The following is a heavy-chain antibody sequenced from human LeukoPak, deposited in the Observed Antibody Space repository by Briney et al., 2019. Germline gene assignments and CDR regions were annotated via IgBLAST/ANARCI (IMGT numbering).Heavy chain of an antibody. J-gene: IGHJ4*02. V-gene: IGHV3-21*01. CDR2: ISSSSSYI. CDR1: GFTFSSYS. Sequence: GSLRLSCAASGFTFSSYSMNWVRQAPGKGLEWVSSISSSSSYIYYADSVKGRFTISRDSAKNSLYLQMNSLRAEDTAVYYCARGHLDYDILTGYSYWGQGTLVTVSS. CDR3: ARGHLDYDILTGYSY. D-gene: IGHD3-9*01.